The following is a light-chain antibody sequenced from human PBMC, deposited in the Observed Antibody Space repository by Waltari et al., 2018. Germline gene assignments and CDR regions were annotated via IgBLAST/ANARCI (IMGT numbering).Light chain of an antibody. J-gene: IGLJ3*02. CDR1: ALPKQY. Sequence: SYELTQPPSVSVSPGQTARITCSGDALPKQYAFWYQQKPGQAPVLIIDKDTQRPSGIPGRFSGSRSGTTVTMTISGVQAEDEADYYCLSADSSGTSKVFGGGTKLTVL. CDR3: LSADSSGTSKV. V-gene: IGLV3-25*03. CDR2: KDT.